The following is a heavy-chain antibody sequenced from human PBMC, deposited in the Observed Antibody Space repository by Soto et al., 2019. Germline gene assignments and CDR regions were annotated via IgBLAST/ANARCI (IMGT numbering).Heavy chain of an antibody. V-gene: IGHV3-23*01. D-gene: IGHD6-13*01. CDR1: GFTFSSYA. CDR3: AKDRWEAAAGTSIPWGPSYNWFDP. CDR2: ISGSGGST. J-gene: IGHJ5*02. Sequence: GGSLRLSCAASGFTFSSYAMSWVRQAPGKGLEWVSAISGSGGSTYYADSVKGRFTISRDNSKNTLYLQMNSLRAEDTAVYYCAKDRWEAAAGTSIPWGPSYNWFDPWGQGTLVTVSS.